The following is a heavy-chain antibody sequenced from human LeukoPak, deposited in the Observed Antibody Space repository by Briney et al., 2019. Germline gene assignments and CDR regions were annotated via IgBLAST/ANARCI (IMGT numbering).Heavy chain of an antibody. CDR1: GFTFSSHG. Sequence: GGSLRLSCAASGFTFSSHGMNWVRQAPGKGLEWVSSITSSSSHIYYADSVKGRFTISRDNAKNSLFLQMSSLGDEDTAVYYCARGEFCSSTPCWGLIYYMDVWGKGTVSPSP. CDR2: ITSSSSHI. V-gene: IGHV3-21*01. D-gene: IGHD2-2*01. CDR3: ARGEFCSSTPCWGLIYYMDV. J-gene: IGHJ6*03.